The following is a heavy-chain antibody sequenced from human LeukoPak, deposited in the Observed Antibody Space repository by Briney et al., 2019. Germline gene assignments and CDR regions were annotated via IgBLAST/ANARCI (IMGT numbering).Heavy chain of an antibody. D-gene: IGHD2-21*01. CDR3: AKFCGYCGSDCHFDY. V-gene: IGHV1-69*13. CDR2: IIPIFGTA. CDR1: GGTFSSYA. J-gene: IGHJ4*02. Sequence: GASVKVSCKASGGTFSSYAISWVRQAPGQGLEWMGGIIPIFGTANYAQKFQGRVTITADESTSTAYMELSSLRSENTAVYYCAKFCGYCGSDCHFDYWCQGTLVTVSS.